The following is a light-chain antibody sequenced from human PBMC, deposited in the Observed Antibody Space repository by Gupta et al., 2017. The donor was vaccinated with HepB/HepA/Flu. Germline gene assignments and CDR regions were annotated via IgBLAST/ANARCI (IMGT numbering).Light chain of an antibody. CDR3: QQDHSFPLT. Sequence: DIQMTQSPSTLSASVGDRVTITCRASQAIGDWLACFQQKTGRAPHLLMYKVSTLQSGVPSRFSGSGSDTEFTLTISILQPDDFATYYCQQDHSFPLTFGGGTKVEVE. CDR2: KVS. V-gene: IGKV1-5*03. J-gene: IGKJ4*01. CDR1: QAIGDW.